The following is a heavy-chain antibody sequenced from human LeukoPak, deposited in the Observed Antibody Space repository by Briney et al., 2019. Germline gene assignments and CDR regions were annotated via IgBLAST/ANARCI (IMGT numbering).Heavy chain of an antibody. D-gene: IGHD3-22*01. Sequence: PSQTLSLTCTVSGGSISSGGYSWSWIRQHPGKGLEWIGYIYYSGSTYYNPSLKSRVTISVDTSKNQFSLKLSSVTAADTAVYYCARDRGRYYDSSGILSAFDIWGQGTMVTVSS. CDR3: ARDRGRYYDSSGILSAFDI. CDR1: GGSISSGGYS. V-gene: IGHV4-31*03. CDR2: IYYSGST. J-gene: IGHJ3*02.